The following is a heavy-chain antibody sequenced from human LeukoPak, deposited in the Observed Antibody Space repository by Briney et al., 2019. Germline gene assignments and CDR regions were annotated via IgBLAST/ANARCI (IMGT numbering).Heavy chain of an antibody. CDR2: ISYDGNNK. CDR3: ARSTTVVTPGDY. J-gene: IGHJ4*02. D-gene: IGHD4-23*01. V-gene: IGHV3-30*03. CDR1: GFTFSSYA. Sequence: PGGSLTLSCAASGFTFSSYAMHWVRQDPGKGLEWVTVISYDGNNKYYADSVKGRFTISRDNSKNTLYLQMNSLRGDDTAVYYCARSTTVVTPGDYWGQGTLVTVSS.